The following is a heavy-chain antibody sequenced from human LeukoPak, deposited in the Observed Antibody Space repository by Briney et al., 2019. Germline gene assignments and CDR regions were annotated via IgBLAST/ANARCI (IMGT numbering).Heavy chain of an antibody. V-gene: IGHV1-18*01. D-gene: IGHD5-12*01. J-gene: IGHJ6*03. CDR2: MSSDNGNT. CDR3: ASVAKGRYFFYYMDV. Sequence: GASVKVSCKTSGHSINTFGITWVRQAPGQGLEWIGWMSSDNGNTNYAEKFQGRVTITRDTSRTTAYMELRSLRSDDTAVYFCASVAKGRYFFYYMDVWGAGTTVTVSS. CDR1: GHSINTFG.